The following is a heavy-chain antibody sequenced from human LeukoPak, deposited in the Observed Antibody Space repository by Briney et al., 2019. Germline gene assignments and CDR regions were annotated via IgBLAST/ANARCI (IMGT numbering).Heavy chain of an antibody. CDR1: GFRVSSYA. Sequence: PGGSLRLSCAASGFRVSSYAMTWVRHAPGKGLEWVSGITGSGDNTYYADSVKGRFTISRDNSKNTLYLQMDSLRAEDTAEYFCAKDIGAEPEDWFDSWGQGTLVTVSS. CDR3: AKDIGAEPEDWFDS. CDR2: ITGSGDNT. D-gene: IGHD5-12*01. J-gene: IGHJ5*01. V-gene: IGHV3-23*01.